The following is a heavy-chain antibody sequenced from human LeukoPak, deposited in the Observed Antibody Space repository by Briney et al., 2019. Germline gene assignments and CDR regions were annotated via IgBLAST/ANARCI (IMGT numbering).Heavy chain of an antibody. CDR1: GFTFSSYA. D-gene: IGHD6-13*01. CDR3: AKGDGSSSWYPYSMDV. Sequence: PGGSLRLSCAASGFTFSSYAMTWVRQAPGKGLDWVPAISGSGDNTYYADSVKGRFTISRDNSKNTLYLQMNSLRAEDTAVYNCAKGDGSSSWYPYSMDVWGQGTTVTVSS. J-gene: IGHJ6*02. CDR2: ISGSGDNT. V-gene: IGHV3-23*01.